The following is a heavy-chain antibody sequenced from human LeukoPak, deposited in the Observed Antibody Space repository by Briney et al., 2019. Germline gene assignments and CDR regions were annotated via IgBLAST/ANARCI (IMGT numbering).Heavy chain of an antibody. V-gene: IGHV1-2*02. Sequence: ASVKVSCKASGYTFTGYYMHWVRQAPGQGLEWMGWINPNSGGTNYAQKLQGRVSMTRDTSISTAYMELSRLRSDDTAVYYWARVGDATILEFSGWYFDYWGQGTLVTVSS. CDR3: ARVGDATILEFSGWYFDY. J-gene: IGHJ4*02. CDR2: INPNSGGT. D-gene: IGHD3-3*01. CDR1: GYTFTGYY.